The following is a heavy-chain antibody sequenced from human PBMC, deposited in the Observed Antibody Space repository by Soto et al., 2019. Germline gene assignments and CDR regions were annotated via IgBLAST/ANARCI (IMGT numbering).Heavy chain of an antibody. J-gene: IGHJ4*02. CDR1: GFTFSSYW. CDR2: INSDGSST. V-gene: IGHV3-74*01. Sequence: GGFLRLSCAASGFTFSSYWMHWVRQAPGKGLVWVSRINSDGSSTSYADSVKGRFTISRDNAKNTLYLQMNSLRAEDTAVYYCARAYYDILTGYRYFDYWGQGTLVTVSS. D-gene: IGHD3-9*01. CDR3: ARAYYDILTGYRYFDY.